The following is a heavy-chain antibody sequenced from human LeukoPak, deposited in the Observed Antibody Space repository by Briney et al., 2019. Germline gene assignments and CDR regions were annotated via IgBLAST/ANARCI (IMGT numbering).Heavy chain of an antibody. V-gene: IGHV4-30-4*01. CDR3: ARAPQFWSGWRYYYYGMDV. D-gene: IGHD3-3*01. CDR2: IYYSGST. J-gene: IGHJ6*02. CDR1: GGSISSGDYS. Sequence: SQTLSITCTVSGGSISSGDYSWSWIRQPPGKGLEWIGYIYYSGSTYYNPSLKSRVTISVDTSKNQFSLKLSSVTAADTAVYYCARAPQFWSGWRYYYYGMDVWGQGTTVTVSS.